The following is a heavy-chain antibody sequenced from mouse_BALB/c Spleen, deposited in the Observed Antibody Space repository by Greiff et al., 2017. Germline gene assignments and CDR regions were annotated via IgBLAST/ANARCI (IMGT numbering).Heavy chain of an antibody. CDR1: GFTFSSFG. V-gene: IGHV5-17*02. CDR2: ISSGSSTI. Sequence: DVKLVESGGGLVQPGGSRKLSCAASGFTFSSFGMHWVRQAPEKGLEWVAYISSGSSTIYYADTVKGRFTISRDNPKNTLFLQMTSLRSEDTAMYYCARSTMTPFAYWGQGTLVTVSA. J-gene: IGHJ3*01. D-gene: IGHD2-4*01. CDR3: ARSTMTPFAY.